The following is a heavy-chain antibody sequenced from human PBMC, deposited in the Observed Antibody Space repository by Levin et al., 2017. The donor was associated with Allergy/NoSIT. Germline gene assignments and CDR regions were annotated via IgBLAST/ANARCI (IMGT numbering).Heavy chain of an antibody. CDR3: TYSGSYSPMEDLDY. Sequence: GESLKISCAASGFTFSGSAMHWVRQASGKGLEWVGRIRSKANSYATAYAASVKGRFTISRDDSKNTAYLQMNSLKTEDTAVYYCTYSGSYSPMEDLDYWGQGTLVTVSS. V-gene: IGHV3-73*01. J-gene: IGHJ4*02. CDR2: IRSKANSYAT. D-gene: IGHD1-26*01. CDR1: GFTFSGSA.